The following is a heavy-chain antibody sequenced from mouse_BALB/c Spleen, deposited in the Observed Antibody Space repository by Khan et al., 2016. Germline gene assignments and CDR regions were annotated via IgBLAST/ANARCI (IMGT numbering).Heavy chain of an antibody. V-gene: IGHV1S81*02. J-gene: IGHJ3*01. CDR3: TGCGYDYDQAWFAY. Sequence: QVQLQQSGAELVKPGASVKLSCKASGYTFTSYYMYWVKQRPGQGLEWIGEINPSNGGTNFNETFKSKATLTVDKSSSTAYMQLSSLTSEDSAVFYGTGCGYDYDQAWFAYWGQGTLVTVSA. CDR2: INPSNGGT. CDR1: GYTFTSYY. D-gene: IGHD2-4*01.